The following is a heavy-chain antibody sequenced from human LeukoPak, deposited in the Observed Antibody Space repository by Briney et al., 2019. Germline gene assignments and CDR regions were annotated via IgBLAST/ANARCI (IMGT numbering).Heavy chain of an antibody. CDR1: GFTFNTYW. CDR3: ARDPVRRDSY. D-gene: IGHD3-10*01. Sequence: GRSLRLSCAASGFTFNTYWMHWVRQAPGKGLVWVSHINPDGSQTNYADSVTGRFTISRDNAKNTLYLQMNSLRAEDTAVYYCARDPVRRDSYWGQGTLVTVSS. J-gene: IGHJ4*02. CDR2: INPDGSQT. V-gene: IGHV3-74*01.